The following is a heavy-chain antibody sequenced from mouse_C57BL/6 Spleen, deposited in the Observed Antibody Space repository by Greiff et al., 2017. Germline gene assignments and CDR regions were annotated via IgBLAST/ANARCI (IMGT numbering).Heavy chain of an antibody. CDR1: GYTFTSYW. V-gene: IGHV1-59*01. D-gene: IGHD2-4*01. J-gene: IGHJ4*01. Sequence: VQLQQPGAELVRPGTSVKLSCKASGYTFTSYWMHWVKQRPGQGLEWIGVIDPSDSYTNYNQKFKGKATLTVDTSSSTAYMQLSSLTSEDSAVYYCAVRAYDYDGMPWGQGTSVTVSS. CDR2: IDPSDSYT. CDR3: AVRAYDYDGMP.